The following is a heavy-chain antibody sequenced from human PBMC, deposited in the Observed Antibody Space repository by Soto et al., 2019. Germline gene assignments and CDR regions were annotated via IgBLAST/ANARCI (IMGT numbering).Heavy chain of an antibody. V-gene: IGHV3-33*01. CDR3: ARDLSSGYFDY. Sequence: GGSLRLSCAASGFTFSSYGMHWVRQAPGKGLEWVAVIWYDGSNKYYADSVKGRFTISRDNSKNTLYLQMNSLRAEDTAVYYCARDLSSGYFDYWGQGTLVTVSS. CDR1: GFTFSSYG. J-gene: IGHJ4*02. D-gene: IGHD6-19*01. CDR2: IWYDGSNK.